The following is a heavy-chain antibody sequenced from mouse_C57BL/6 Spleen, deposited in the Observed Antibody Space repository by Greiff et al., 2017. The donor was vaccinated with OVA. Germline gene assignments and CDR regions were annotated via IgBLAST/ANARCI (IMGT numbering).Heavy chain of an antibody. CDR2: IYPGDGDT. J-gene: IGHJ4*01. D-gene: IGHD1-1*01. Sequence: QVQLQQSGPELVKPGASVKISCKASGYAFSSSWMNWVKQRPGKGLEWIGRIYPGDGDTNYNGKFKGKATLTADKSSSTAYMQLSSLTSEDSAVYFCARYYYGSGYYAMDYWGQGTSVTVSS. V-gene: IGHV1-82*01. CDR3: ARYYYGSGYYAMDY. CDR1: GYAFSSSW.